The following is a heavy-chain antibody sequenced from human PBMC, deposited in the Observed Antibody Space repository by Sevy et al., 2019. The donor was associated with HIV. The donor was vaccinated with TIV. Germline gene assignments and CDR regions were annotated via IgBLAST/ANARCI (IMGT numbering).Heavy chain of an antibody. V-gene: IGHV3-30*04. Sequence: GGSLRLSCAASGFTFSDYTIHWVRQAPGKGLEWVAVISYDGSRTSYADSVKGRFTISRDNSKNTLFLQMNSLRAADTAVYYCTGGRGLLGWFDSWGQGTLVTVSS. CDR1: GFTFSDYT. J-gene: IGHJ5*01. D-gene: IGHD3-10*01. CDR2: ISYDGSRT. CDR3: TGGRGLLGWFDS.